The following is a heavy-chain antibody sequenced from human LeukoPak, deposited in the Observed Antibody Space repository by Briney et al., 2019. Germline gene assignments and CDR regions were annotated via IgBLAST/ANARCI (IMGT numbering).Heavy chain of an antibody. V-gene: IGHV3-23*01. D-gene: IGHD3-3*01. CDR2: ISGSGGST. CDR3: AKDRSGLFDY. Sequence: GGSLRLSCAASGFTFSSYAMSWVRQAPGKGLEWVSAISGSGGSTDYADTVKGRFTISRDNSKNTLYLQMNSLRAEDTAVYYWAKDRSGLFDYWCEGTLVTVSS. CDR1: GFTFSSYA. J-gene: IGHJ4*02.